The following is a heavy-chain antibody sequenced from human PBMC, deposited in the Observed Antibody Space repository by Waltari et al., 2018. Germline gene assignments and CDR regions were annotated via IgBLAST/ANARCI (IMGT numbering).Heavy chain of an antibody. Sequence: QVQLVQSGAEVKKPGASVKVSCKASGYTFTSYGISWVRQAPGQGLEWMGWISAYNGNTNYAQKRQGRVTMTTDTSTGTAYMELRSLRSDDTAVYYCARAYCSSTSCYPHPYYYYYGMDVWGQGTTVTVSS. J-gene: IGHJ6*02. CDR3: ARAYCSSTSCYPHPYYYYYGMDV. CDR1: GYTFTSYG. CDR2: ISAYNGNT. V-gene: IGHV1-18*04. D-gene: IGHD2-2*01.